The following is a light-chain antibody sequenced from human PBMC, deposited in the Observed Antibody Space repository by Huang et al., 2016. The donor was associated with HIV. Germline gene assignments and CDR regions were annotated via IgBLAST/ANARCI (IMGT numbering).Light chain of an antibody. CDR2: AAS. V-gene: IGKV1-39*01. CDR1: QSISSY. Sequence: DIQMTQSPSSLSASVGDRVTITCRASQSISSYLNWYQQKPGKAPKLLFYAASSLQSGVPSRFSVSGSGTDFTLTISSLQPEDFATYYCQQSYSTHTFGQGTKLEIK. J-gene: IGKJ2*01. CDR3: QQSYSTHT.